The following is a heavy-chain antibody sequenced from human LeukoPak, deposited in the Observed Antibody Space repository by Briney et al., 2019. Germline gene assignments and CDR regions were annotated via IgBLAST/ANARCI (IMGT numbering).Heavy chain of an antibody. J-gene: IGHJ4*02. CDR3: AKATGYLL. CDR2: ISSSSSYI. CDR1: GVTFSSYS. V-gene: IGHV3-21*04. D-gene: IGHD1-14*01. Sequence: GGSLRLSCAASGVTFSSYSMKWVRQAPGGGLEWVSFISSSSSYIYYADSVKGRFTISRDNSENTLYLQMNSLRADDTAVYYCAKATGYLLWGQGTLVTVSS.